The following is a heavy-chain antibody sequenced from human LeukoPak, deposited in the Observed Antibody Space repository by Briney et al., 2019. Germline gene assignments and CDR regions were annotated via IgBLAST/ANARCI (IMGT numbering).Heavy chain of an antibody. CDR3: AKDGGVYKFGLFDY. J-gene: IGHJ4*02. D-gene: IGHD3/OR15-3a*01. CDR2: ISGSGGST. CDR1: GFSFSSYA. V-gene: IGHV3-23*01. Sequence: GGSLRLSCAAAGFSFSSYAMSWVRQAPGKGLEWVSAISGSGGSTYYADSVKGRFTISRDNSKNTLYLQMNSLRAEDTAVYYCAKDGGVYKFGLFDYWGQGTLVTVSS.